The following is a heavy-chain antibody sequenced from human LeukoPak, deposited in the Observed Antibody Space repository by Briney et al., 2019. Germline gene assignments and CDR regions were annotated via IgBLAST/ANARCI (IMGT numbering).Heavy chain of an antibody. CDR1: GGSINSSNYY. Sequence: SQTLSLTCTVSGGSINSSNYYWGWIRQPAGKGLEWIGRIYTSGTTNYNPSLKSRVTISLDTSKNQFSLRLTSVTAADTAVYYCARGSSSWLDYYIDVWAKGTTVTVSS. V-gene: IGHV4-61*02. D-gene: IGHD6-13*01. CDR3: ARGSSSWLDYYIDV. J-gene: IGHJ6*03. CDR2: IYTSGTT.